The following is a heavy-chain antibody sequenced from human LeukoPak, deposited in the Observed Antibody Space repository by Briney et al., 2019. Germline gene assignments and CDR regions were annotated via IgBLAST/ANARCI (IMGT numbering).Heavy chain of an antibody. V-gene: IGHV3-23*01. J-gene: IGHJ4*02. Sequence: GGSLRLSCAASGFRFSGHAMSWVRQAAGKGLEWVSGITGSGGSAYYADSVKGRFTISRDNSKNTLYLQMSSLRVEDTAVYYCAKFSPQDIAVVVSATGRDYWGQGTLVTVSS. D-gene: IGHD2-15*01. CDR1: GFRFSGHA. CDR3: AKFSPQDIAVVVSATGRDY. CDR2: ITGSGGSA.